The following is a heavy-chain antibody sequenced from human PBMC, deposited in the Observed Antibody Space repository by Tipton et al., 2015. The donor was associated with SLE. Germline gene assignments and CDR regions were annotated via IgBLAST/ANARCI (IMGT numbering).Heavy chain of an antibody. J-gene: IGHJ3*02. CDR2: MYHSGST. D-gene: IGHD5-18*01. Sequence: TLSLTCTVSGGSITSSSYYWGWIRQPPGKGLEWVGSMYHSGSTYYNPSLKIRVTMSADTSKNQFSLRLSSVPAADTAVYHCARHKGIRIIDVFDSWGQGTMVTAS. CDR3: ARHKGIRIIDVFDS. CDR1: GGSITSSSYY. V-gene: IGHV4-39*07.